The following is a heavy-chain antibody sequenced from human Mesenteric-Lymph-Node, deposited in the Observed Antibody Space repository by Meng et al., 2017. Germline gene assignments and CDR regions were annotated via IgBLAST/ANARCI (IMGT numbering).Heavy chain of an antibody. Sequence: QVQLQGSGPGLVKPSPTLSLTCTGSGGSISSGDYYWSWIRQPPGKGLEWIGCIYYSGSTYYNPSLKGRVTMSVDTSKNQFSLNLSSVTAADTAVYYCARGQRSYSGSYPEWFDPWGQGTLVTVSS. CDR3: ARGQRSYSGSYPEWFDP. J-gene: IGHJ5*02. CDR1: GGSISSGDYY. V-gene: IGHV4-30-4*01. D-gene: IGHD1-26*01. CDR2: IYYSGST.